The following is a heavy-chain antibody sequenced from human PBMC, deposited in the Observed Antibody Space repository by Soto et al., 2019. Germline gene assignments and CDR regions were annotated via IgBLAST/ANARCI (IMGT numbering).Heavy chain of an antibody. CDR3: QRVGDDCSTTTCYVIRY. Sequence: GAAVKVACKAAGYTFTTCAIHWVRQAPGQRLEWMAWIDAGKGNTKYSQNFQGRVTVTRDTSASTADMELTSLRSEDTDVYCCQRVGDDCSTTTCYVIRYWGQGSLVTASS. CDR2: IDAGKGNT. J-gene: IGHJ4*02. D-gene: IGHD2-2*01. V-gene: IGHV1-3*01. CDR1: GYTFTTCA.